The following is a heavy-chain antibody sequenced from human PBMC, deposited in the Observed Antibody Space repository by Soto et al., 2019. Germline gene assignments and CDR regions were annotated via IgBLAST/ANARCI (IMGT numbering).Heavy chain of an antibody. CDR3: ARGLGIYKFDS. CDR1: GGCISNFE. CDR2: IHYSGST. V-gene: IGHV4-59*01. Sequence: LVTLSLRWSVVGGCISNFEGSWIRQPPGKGLEWIGYIHYSGSTNYSPSLKSRVTISVDTSKNQFSLRLSSVTAADTAVYFCARGLGIYKFDSWGQGALVTAPQ. D-gene: IGHD6-13*01. J-gene: IGHJ4*02.